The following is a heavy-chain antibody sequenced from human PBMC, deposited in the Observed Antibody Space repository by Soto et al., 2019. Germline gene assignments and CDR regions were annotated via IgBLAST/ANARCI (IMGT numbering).Heavy chain of an antibody. Sequence: SETLSLTCTVSGGSISSYYWSWIRQPPGKGLEWIGYIYYSGSTNYNPSLKSRVTISVDTSKNQFSLKLSSVTAADTAVYYCARQGLRVVAATPLRRYYYMDVWGKGTTVTVSS. J-gene: IGHJ6*03. D-gene: IGHD2-15*01. V-gene: IGHV4-59*08. CDR3: ARQGLRVVAATPLRRYYYMDV. CDR2: IYYSGST. CDR1: GGSISSYY.